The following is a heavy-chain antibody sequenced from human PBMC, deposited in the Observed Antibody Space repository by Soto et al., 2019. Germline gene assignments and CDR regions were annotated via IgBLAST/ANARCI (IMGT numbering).Heavy chain of an antibody. D-gene: IGHD1-7*01. CDR2: IYWDDDK. CDR1: GFSLSTSGVG. Sequence: QITLKESGPTLVKPTQTLTLTCTFSGFSLSTSGVGVGWIRQPPGKALEWLALIYWDDDKRYSPSLKSRLTITKDTSKNQVVLTMTNMDPVDTATYYCAHVVNWNYIPRFDYWGQGTLVTVSS. V-gene: IGHV2-5*02. J-gene: IGHJ4*02. CDR3: AHVVNWNYIPRFDY.